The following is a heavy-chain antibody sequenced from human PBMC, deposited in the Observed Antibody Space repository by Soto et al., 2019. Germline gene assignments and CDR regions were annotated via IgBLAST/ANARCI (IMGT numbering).Heavy chain of an antibody. J-gene: IGHJ5*02. CDR3: AKDSTFWSGYYLIPDWFDP. V-gene: IGHV3-23*01. D-gene: IGHD3-3*01. Sequence: GGSLRLSCAASGFTFSSYAMSWVRQAPGKGLEWVSAISGSGGSTYYADSVKGRFTISRDNSKNTLYLQMNSLRAEDTAVYYCAKDSTFWSGYYLIPDWFDPWGQGTLVTVSS. CDR2: ISGSGGST. CDR1: GFTFSSYA.